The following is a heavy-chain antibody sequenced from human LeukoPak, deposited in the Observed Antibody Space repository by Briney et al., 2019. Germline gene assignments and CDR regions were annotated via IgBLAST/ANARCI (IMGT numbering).Heavy chain of an antibody. J-gene: IGHJ6*02. CDR2: INHSGST. CDR3: ARTYYDFWSGYRPPFGMDV. CDR1: GGSFSGYY. D-gene: IGHD3-3*01. V-gene: IGHV4-34*01. Sequence: PSETLSLTCAVYGGSFSGYYWSWIRQPPGMGLEWIGEINHSGSTNYNPSLKSRVTISVDTSKNQFSLKLSSVTAADTAVYYRARTYYDFWSGYRPPFGMDVWGQGTTVTVSS.